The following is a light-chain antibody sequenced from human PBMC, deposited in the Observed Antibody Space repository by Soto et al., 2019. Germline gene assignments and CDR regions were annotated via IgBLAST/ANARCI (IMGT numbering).Light chain of an antibody. CDR3: QQYNTYRT. Sequence: DIQMTQSPSTLSAAVGDRGTITCRASQSISSWLDWYQQKPGKAPKLLIYKASSLESGVPSRFSASGSGTEFTLTISSLQPDHFATYYCQQYNTYRTFGQGTKVDI. J-gene: IGKJ1*01. CDR1: QSISSW. CDR2: KAS. V-gene: IGKV1-5*03.